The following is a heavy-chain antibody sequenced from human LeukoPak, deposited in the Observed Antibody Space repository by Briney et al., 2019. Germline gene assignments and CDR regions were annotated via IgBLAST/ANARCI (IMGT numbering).Heavy chain of an antibody. Sequence: GGSLRLSCAASGFTFSSYDMHWVRQATGKGLEWVSAIGTADDTYYPGSVKGRFTISRENAKNSLYLQMNSLRAGDTAVYYCARASIFYGDLTYYYYGMDVWGQGTTVTVSS. CDR1: GFTFSSYD. J-gene: IGHJ6*02. CDR3: ARASIFYGDLTYYYYGMDV. V-gene: IGHV3-13*01. CDR2: IGTADDT. D-gene: IGHD4-17*01.